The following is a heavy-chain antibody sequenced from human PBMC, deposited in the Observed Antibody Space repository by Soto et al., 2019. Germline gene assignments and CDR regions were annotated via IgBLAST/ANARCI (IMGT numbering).Heavy chain of an antibody. CDR3: VRAQGGEGSGSFYGMDD. Sequence: GGSLLRFCAASGDTFSSYWLPSVSQAAGKGLEWVCSIRQTGSERYYVDSLKRRLHIYRDNDKDSLYLQMNTLRSDGTSVYYCVRAQGGEGSGSFYGMDDWGQGTTVTVSS. J-gene: IGHJ6*02. CDR1: GDTFSSYW. D-gene: IGHD3-10*01. CDR2: IRQTGSER. V-gene: IGHV3-7*01.